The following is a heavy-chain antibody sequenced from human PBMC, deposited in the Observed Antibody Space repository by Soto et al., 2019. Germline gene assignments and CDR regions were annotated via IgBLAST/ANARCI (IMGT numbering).Heavy chain of an antibody. CDR2: VYHSGTT. V-gene: IGHV4-30-4*01. CDR3: ARGLSTTIIRPNYYFDY. Sequence: SQPLSLTCTVSGGSIGSGDYYRSWIRQPPGKGLEWIGYVYHSGTTHYNPSLKSRVTISVDTSKNQFALKLNSVTAADTAVYYCARGLSTTIIRPNYYFDYWGQGTLVTVSS. CDR1: GGSIGSGDYY. D-gene: IGHD4-4*01. J-gene: IGHJ4*02.